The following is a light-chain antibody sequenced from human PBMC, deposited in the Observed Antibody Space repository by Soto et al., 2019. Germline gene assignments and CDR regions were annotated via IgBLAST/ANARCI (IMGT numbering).Light chain of an antibody. CDR2: DIS. CDR3: QQYNSYYT. Sequence: GDRVTITCRASQSISGWLAWYQQKPGKAPKLLIYDISSLERGVPSRFSGSGSRTEFTLTISSLQPDGSATYYCQQYNSYYTFGQGTKVDIK. V-gene: IGKV1-5*01. J-gene: IGKJ1*01. CDR1: QSISGW.